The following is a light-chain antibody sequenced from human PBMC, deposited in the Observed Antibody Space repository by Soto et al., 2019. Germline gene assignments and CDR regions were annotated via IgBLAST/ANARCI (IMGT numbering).Light chain of an antibody. J-gene: IGLJ3*02. CDR3: SSYTTTNTLV. CDR1: SSDVGAYIY. Sequence: QPASVSGSPGQSITISCTGTSSDVGAYIYVSWYQHHPGKAPKLMIYEVSNRPSGVSNRFSGSKSDNTASLTISGLQAEDEADYYCSSYTTTNTLVFGGGTKLTVL. CDR2: EVS. V-gene: IGLV2-14*01.